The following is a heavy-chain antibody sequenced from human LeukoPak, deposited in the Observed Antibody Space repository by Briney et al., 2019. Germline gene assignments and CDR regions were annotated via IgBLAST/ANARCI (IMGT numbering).Heavy chain of an antibody. V-gene: IGHV4-34*01. D-gene: IGHD3-10*01. CDR3: ARQGINYYGSGSYYKPRKGHYMDV. CDR2: INHSGST. CDR1: GGSFSGYY. J-gene: IGHJ6*03. Sequence: SETLSLTCAVYGGSFSGYYWSWIRQPPGKGLEWIGEINHSGSTNYNPSLKSRVTISVETSKNQFSLKLSSVTAADTAVYYCARQGINYYGSGSYYKPRKGHYMDVWGKGTTVTISS.